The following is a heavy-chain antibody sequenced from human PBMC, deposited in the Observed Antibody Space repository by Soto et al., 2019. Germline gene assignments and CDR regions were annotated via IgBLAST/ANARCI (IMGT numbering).Heavy chain of an antibody. CDR1: GFTFSSYE. Sequence: GGSLRLSCAASGFTFSSYEMNWVRQAPGKGLEWVSYISSSGSTIYYADSVKGRFTISRDNAKNSLYLQMNSLRAEDTAVYYCARVSLAVALDYWGQGTLVTVSS. D-gene: IGHD6-19*01. V-gene: IGHV3-48*03. J-gene: IGHJ4*02. CDR3: ARVSLAVALDY. CDR2: ISSSGSTI.